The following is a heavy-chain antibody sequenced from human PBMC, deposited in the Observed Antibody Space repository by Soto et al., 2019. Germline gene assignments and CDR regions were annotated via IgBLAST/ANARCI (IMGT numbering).Heavy chain of an antibody. V-gene: IGHV3-23*01. CDR3: ANDHAWGRAVTTRFDY. CDR2: ISDTGSGT. CDR1: GFTFTSYA. J-gene: IGHJ4*02. D-gene: IGHD4-17*01. Sequence: EVQLLESGGGLVQPGGSLRLYCAASGFTFTSYAMSWVRQAPGKELEWVSAISDTGSGTFYADSVKGRFTISSDNSKNTLDLQMNSLRDEDTAVYYCANDHAWGRAVTTRFDYWGQGTLVTVSS.